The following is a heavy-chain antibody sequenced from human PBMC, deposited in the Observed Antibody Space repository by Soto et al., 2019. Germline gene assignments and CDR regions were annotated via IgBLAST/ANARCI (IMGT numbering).Heavy chain of an antibody. J-gene: IGHJ4*02. V-gene: IGHV1-3*01. CDR3: ARDRDILTAYYPY. CDR2: INADNGDT. Sequence: ASVKVSCKASGYTFTTYAMHWVRQAPGQRLEWMGWINADNGDTKYSQIFQGRVTFTRDTSATTAYMEVGSLRSEDTAVYYCARDRDILTAYYPYWGQGTLVTVSS. CDR1: GYTFTTYA. D-gene: IGHD3-9*01.